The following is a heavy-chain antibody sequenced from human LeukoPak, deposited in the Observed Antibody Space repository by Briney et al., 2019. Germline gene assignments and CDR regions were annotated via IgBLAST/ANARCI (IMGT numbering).Heavy chain of an antibody. CDR2: FNPEDVET. V-gene: IGHV1-24*01. CDR1: GYTLTEIS. CDR3: ATEIVGYGDVHYFDS. J-gene: IGHJ4*02. D-gene: IGHD4-17*01. Sequence: ASVTVSCKVSGYTLTEISMHWVRQAPGQGLEWMGGFNPEDVETIYARSFQGRLTVTEDTSTDTSYMELSSLRAEDTAMYYCATEIVGYGDVHYFDSWGQGTLVTVPS.